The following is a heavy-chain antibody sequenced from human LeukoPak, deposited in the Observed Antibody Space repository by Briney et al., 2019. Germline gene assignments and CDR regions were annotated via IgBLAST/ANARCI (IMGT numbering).Heavy chain of an antibody. D-gene: IGHD6-19*01. CDR2: VYYSGST. CDR3: ARAAGSPPYWYFDL. J-gene: IGHJ2*01. Sequence: PSETLSLTCTVSGGSISGGGYYWSWIRQHPGKGLEWIGYVYYSGSTYYNPSLKSRVTISVDTSKNQFSLKLSSVTAADTAVYYCARAAGSPPYWYFDLWGRGTLVTVSS. CDR1: GGSISGGGYY. V-gene: IGHV4-31*03.